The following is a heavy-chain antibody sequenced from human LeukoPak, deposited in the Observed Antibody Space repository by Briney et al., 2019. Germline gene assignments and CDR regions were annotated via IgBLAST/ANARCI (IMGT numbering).Heavy chain of an antibody. D-gene: IGHD3-3*01. CDR1: GGSISSYY. J-gene: IGHJ3*02. V-gene: IGHV4-59*08. CDR2: IYYSGST. CDR3: ARLANYDFWRGPYPHDAFDI. Sequence: PSEALSLTCTVSGGSISSYYWGWIRQPPGKGLEWIGYIYYSGSTNCNPSLKSRVTISVDTSKNQFSLKLSSVTAADTAVYYCARLANYDFWRGPYPHDAFDIWGQGTMVTVSS.